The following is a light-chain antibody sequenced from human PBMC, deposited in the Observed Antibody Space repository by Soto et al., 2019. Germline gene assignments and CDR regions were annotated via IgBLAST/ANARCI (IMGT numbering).Light chain of an antibody. CDR3: QQYAGAPWT. J-gene: IGKJ1*01. Sequence: EIVLTQSPGTLSVSPGERAALSCKGSQSVTSNYLAWYQQRPGQASRLLIYAANRRATGSPDRLTGSGSGTVFNLTISSLEPEDSALYYCQQYAGAPWTFGQGTRVEIK. V-gene: IGKV3-20*01. CDR2: AAN. CDR1: QSVTSNY.